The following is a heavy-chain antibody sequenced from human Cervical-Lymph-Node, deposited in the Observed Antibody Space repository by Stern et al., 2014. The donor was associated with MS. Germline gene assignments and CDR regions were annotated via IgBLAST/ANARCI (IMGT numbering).Heavy chain of an antibody. CDR3: ARARVGDYARSPHLDS. CDR2: IRNNSTHS. V-gene: IGHV3-21*01. CDR1: GFTFSHYS. J-gene: IGHJ4*02. D-gene: IGHD4-17*01. Sequence: QLVQSGGGLVKPGESLRLSCDASGFTFSHYSINWVRQAPGKWLEWISSIRNNSTHSYYADSVEGRFTISRDSAKDSVSLHMVSLRAEDTAVYYCARARVGDYARSPHLDSWGQGTLVTVSS.